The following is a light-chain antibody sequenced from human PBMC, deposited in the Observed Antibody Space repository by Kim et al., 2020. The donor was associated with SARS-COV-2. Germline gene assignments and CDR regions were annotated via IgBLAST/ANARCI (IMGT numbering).Light chain of an antibody. CDR2: SDN. CDR3: ATWDDSLNGV. Sequence: ELTQPPSASGTPGQRVTISCSGSSSNIGSYAVSWYQHLPGAAPKLLMYSDNQRPSGVPDRFSGSRSGTSASLDISGLQSEDEADYYCATWDDSLNGVF. J-gene: IGLJ3*02. V-gene: IGLV1-44*01. CDR1: SSNIGSYA.